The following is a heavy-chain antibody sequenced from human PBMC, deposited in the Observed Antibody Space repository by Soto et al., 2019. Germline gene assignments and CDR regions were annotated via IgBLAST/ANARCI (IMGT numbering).Heavy chain of an antibody. D-gene: IGHD3-22*01. Sequence: GGSLRLSCAASGFTFSSYGMHWVRQAPGKGLEWVAVIWYDGSNKYYADSVKGRFTISRDNSKNTLYLQMNSLRAEDTAVYYCARDRKGYYNWFDPWGQGTLVTVS. J-gene: IGHJ5*02. CDR1: GFTFSSYG. CDR2: IWYDGSNK. CDR3: ARDRKGYYNWFDP. V-gene: IGHV3-33*01.